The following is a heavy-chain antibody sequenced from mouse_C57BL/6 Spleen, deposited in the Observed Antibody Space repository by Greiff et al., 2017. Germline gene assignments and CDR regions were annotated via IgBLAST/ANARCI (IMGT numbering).Heavy chain of an antibody. Sequence: QVQLQQSGAELVKPGASVKLSCKASGYTFTSYWMHWVKQRPGQGLEWIGMIHPNSGSTNYNEKFKSKATLTVDKSSSTAYMQLSSLTSEDSAVYYCARGGEKWLGFAYWGQGTLVTVSA. J-gene: IGHJ3*01. CDR2: IHPNSGST. D-gene: IGHD2-2*01. CDR1: GYTFTSYW. V-gene: IGHV1-64*01. CDR3: ARGGEKWLGFAY.